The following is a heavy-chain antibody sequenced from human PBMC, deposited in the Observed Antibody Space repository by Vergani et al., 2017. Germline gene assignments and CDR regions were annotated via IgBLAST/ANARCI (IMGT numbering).Heavy chain of an antibody. J-gene: IGHJ4*02. D-gene: IGHD5-18*01. CDR3: ARDSGYSYGQGSDY. V-gene: IGHV1-69*08. Sequence: QVQLVQSGAEVKKPGSSVKVSCKASGGTFSSYTISWVRQAPGQGLEWMGRIIPILGIANYAQKFQGRVTIIADKSTSTAYMELSSLRSEDTAVYYCARDSGYSYGQGSDYWGQGTLVTVSS. CDR1: GGTFSSYT. CDR2: IIPILGIA.